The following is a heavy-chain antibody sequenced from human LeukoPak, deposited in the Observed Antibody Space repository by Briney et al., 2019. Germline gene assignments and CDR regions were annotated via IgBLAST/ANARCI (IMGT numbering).Heavy chain of an antibody. D-gene: IGHD6-13*01. CDR3: ARVGSSSSFLDY. CDR1: GYTFTSYA. V-gene: IGHV1-3*01. Sequence: ASVKVSCKASGYTFTSYAMHWVRQAPGQRLEWMGWINAGNGNTKYSQKFQGRVTITRDTSASTAYMELSSLRAEDTAVYYCARVGSSSSFLDYWGQGTLVTVSS. CDR2: INAGNGNT. J-gene: IGHJ4*02.